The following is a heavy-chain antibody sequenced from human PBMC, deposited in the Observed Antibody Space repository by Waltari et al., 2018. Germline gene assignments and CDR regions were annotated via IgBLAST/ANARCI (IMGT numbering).Heavy chain of an antibody. CDR2: IIPIFGTA. Sequence: QVQLVQSGAEVKKPGSSVKVSCKASGGTFSSYAISWVRQAPGQGLEWMGGIIPIFGTANYAQKVQGRVTITADKSTSTAYMGLSSLRSEDTAVYYCARDTIFEVVIIKEGAFDIWGQGTMVTVSS. V-gene: IGHV1-69*14. J-gene: IGHJ3*02. CDR1: GGTFSSYA. CDR3: ARDTIFEVVIIKEGAFDI. D-gene: IGHD3-3*01.